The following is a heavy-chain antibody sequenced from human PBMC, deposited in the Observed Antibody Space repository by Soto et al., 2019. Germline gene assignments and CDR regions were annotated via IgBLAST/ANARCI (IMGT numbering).Heavy chain of an antibody. CDR2: IYSGGST. D-gene: IGHD6-19*01. J-gene: IGHJ6*02. CDR1: GFTVSSNY. Sequence: GGSLRLSCAASGFTVSSNYMSWVRQAPGKGLEWVSVIYSGGSTYYADSVKGRFTISRDNSKNTLYLQMNSLRAEDTAVYYCARAPVAGYYYYGMDVWGQGTTVTVSS. V-gene: IGHV3-53*01. CDR3: ARAPVAGYYYYGMDV.